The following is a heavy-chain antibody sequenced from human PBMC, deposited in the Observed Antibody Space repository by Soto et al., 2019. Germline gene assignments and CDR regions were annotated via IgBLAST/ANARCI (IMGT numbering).Heavy chain of an antibody. CDR2: ILPIFATA. D-gene: IGHD2-2*01. J-gene: IGHJ4*02. Sequence: QVQLVQSGGEVKKPGSLVKVSCKASGGTFNNYVVNWVRQAPGQGLEWMGGILPIFATANYAQKFQGRVTITADKSTSTAYMELTSLRSEDTAVYYCAGRCDSTTCLGHFDYWGQGTLVTVAS. CDR1: GGTFNNYV. CDR3: AGRCDSTTCLGHFDY. V-gene: IGHV1-69*06.